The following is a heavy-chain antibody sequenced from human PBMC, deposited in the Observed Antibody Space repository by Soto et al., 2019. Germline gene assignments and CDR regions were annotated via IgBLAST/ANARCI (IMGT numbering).Heavy chain of an antibody. CDR2: IYHSGST. J-gene: IGHJ4*02. Sequence: QLXESGPGLVKPSGTLSLTCAVSGGSXSXSNWWSWVRQPPGKGLEWIGEIYHSGSTNYNPSLKSRVTISVDKSKNQFSLKLSSVTAADTAVYYCARDSSSSGSGFDYWGQGTLVTVSS. V-gene: IGHV4-4*02. D-gene: IGHD6-19*01. CDR3: ARDSSSSGSGFDY. CDR1: GGSXSXSNW.